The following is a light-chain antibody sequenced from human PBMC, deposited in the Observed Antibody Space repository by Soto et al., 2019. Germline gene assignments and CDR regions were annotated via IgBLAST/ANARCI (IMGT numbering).Light chain of an antibody. Sequence: EIVLTQSPATLSLSPGERANLSCRAPQSVSTFLAWYQQKPGQAPRLLIYDASKRATGIPTRFSGSGSGTDFTLTISSLEPEDFAVYYCQQRINWPLTFGGGTKVEIK. CDR1: QSVSTF. J-gene: IGKJ4*01. CDR3: QQRINWPLT. V-gene: IGKV3-11*01. CDR2: DAS.